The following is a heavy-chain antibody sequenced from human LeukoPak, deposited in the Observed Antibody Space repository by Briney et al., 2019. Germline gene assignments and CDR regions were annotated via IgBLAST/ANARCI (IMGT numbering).Heavy chain of an antibody. V-gene: IGHV1-2*02. CDR2: INPNSGGT. CDR3: ARDFPDKHYDILTGYYRRYYYYYYMDV. Sequence: GASVKVSCKASGYTFTGYYMHWVRQAPGQGLEWMGWINPNSGGTNYTQKFQGRVTMTRDTSISTAYMELSRLRSDDTAVYYCARDFPDKHYDILTGYYRRYYYYYYMDVWGKGTTVTISS. CDR1: GYTFTGYY. D-gene: IGHD3-9*01. J-gene: IGHJ6*03.